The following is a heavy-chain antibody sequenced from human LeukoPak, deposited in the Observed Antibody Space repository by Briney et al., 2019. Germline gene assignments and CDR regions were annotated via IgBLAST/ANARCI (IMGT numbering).Heavy chain of an antibody. CDR1: GYTFTSYD. J-gene: IGHJ5*02. Sequence: GASVKVSCKASGYTFTSYDINWVRQTAGQGLEWVGWMNPNSGNTGYARKFQGRVTMTRTTSMSTAYMELNSLRSEDTAVYYCARGHWSGYSYNWFDPWGQGTLVTVSS. V-gene: IGHV1-8*01. D-gene: IGHD3-3*01. CDR3: ARGHWSGYSYNWFDP. CDR2: MNPNSGNT.